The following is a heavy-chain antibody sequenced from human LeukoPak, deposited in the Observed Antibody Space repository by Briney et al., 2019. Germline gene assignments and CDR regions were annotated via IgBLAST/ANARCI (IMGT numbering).Heavy chain of an antibody. V-gene: IGHV4-4*07. D-gene: IGHD3-16*01. CDR3: AGGTEYYYYGMDV. CDR2: IYTSGST. Sequence: SETLSLTCTVSGGSISSYYWSWIRLPAGKGLEWIGRIYTSGSTNYNPSLKSRVTMSVDTSKNQFSLKLSSVTAADTAVYYCAGGTEYYYYGMDVWGQGTTVTVSS. CDR1: GGSISSYY. J-gene: IGHJ6*02.